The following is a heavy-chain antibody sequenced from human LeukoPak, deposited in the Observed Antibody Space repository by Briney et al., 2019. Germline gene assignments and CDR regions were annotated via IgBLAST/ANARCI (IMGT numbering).Heavy chain of an antibody. CDR1: GFTFSSYE. CDR3: ARGRWLGDFDY. D-gene: IGHD6-19*01. Sequence: PGGSLRLSCAASGFTFSSYEMNWVRQAPGKGLEWVSYISSSGSTIYYADSVKGRFTISRDNAKNSLYLQMNSLRAEDTAVYYCARGRWLGDFDYWGQGTLVTVSS. J-gene: IGHJ4*02. V-gene: IGHV3-48*03. CDR2: ISSSGSTI.